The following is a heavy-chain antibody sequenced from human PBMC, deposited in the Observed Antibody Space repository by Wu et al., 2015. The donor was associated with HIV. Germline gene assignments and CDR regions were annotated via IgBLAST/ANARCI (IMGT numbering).Heavy chain of an antibody. Sequence: QVQLVQSGAEVKKPGASVKVSCKVSGYTLTELSMHWVRQAPGKGLEWMGGFDPEDGETIYAQKFQGRVTMTEDTSTDTAYMELSSLRSEDTAVYYCATLYGSGSYSGYNWFDPGAREPWSPSPQ. D-gene: IGHD3-10*01. CDR1: GYTLTELS. CDR3: ATLYGSGSYSGYNWFDP. J-gene: IGHJ5*02. V-gene: IGHV1-24*01. CDR2: FDPEDGET.